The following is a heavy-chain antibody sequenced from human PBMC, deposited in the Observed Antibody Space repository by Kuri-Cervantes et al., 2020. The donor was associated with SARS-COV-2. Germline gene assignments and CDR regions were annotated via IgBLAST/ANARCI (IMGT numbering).Heavy chain of an antibody. Sequence: GSLRLSCTVSGGSISSYYWSWIRQPPGKGLEWIAYIYYSGSTNYNPSLKSRVTISVDTSKNQFSLKLSSVTAADTAVYYCAYSSSWYLSLDYWGQGTLVTVSS. CDR2: IYYSGST. CDR1: GGSISSYY. J-gene: IGHJ4*02. V-gene: IGHV4-59*01. CDR3: AYSSSWYLSLDY. D-gene: IGHD6-13*01.